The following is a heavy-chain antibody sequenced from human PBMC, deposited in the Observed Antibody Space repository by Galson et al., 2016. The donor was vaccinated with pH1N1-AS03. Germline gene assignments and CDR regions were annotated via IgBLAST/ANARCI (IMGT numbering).Heavy chain of an antibody. CDR2: VYPGLSS. CDR3: AREGCGARSTTGCYASGLGRRSYMDV. J-gene: IGHJ6*04. Sequence: LSLTCAVSGDSIRSDTYAWSWVRQPAEKGLEWVGRVYPGLSSNYNPSLKGRVTISVDTSKNQFSLKLRSATAADTAVYYCAREGCGARSTTGCYASGLGRRSYMDVWGKGTTVTVSS. CDR1: GDSIRSDTYA. D-gene: IGHD2-2*01. V-gene: IGHV4-61*02.